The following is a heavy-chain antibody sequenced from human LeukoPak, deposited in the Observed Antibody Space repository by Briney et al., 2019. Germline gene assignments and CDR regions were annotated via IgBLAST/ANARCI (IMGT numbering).Heavy chain of an antibody. V-gene: IGHV3-21*01. CDR2: ISSSSSYI. D-gene: IGHD2-8*01. CDR3: ARGLNPMVYATSSGFDP. CDR1: GFTFSSYS. J-gene: IGHJ5*02. Sequence: GGSLRLSCAASGFTFSSYSMNWVRQAPGKGLEWVSSISSSSSYIYYADSVKGRFTISRDNAKNSLYLQMNSLRAEDTAVYYCARGLNPMVYATSSGFDPWGRGTLVTVSS.